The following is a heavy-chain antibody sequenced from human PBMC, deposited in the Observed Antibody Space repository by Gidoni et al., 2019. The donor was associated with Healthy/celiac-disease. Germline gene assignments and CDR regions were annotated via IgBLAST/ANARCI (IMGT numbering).Heavy chain of an antibody. V-gene: IGHV3-48*02. CDR1: GFTFSSYS. D-gene: IGHD6-13*01. Sequence: EVQLVESGGGLVQPGGSLRLSCAASGFTFSSYSMNWVRQAPGKGLEWVSYISSSSSTIYYADSVKGRFTISRDNAKNSLYLQMNSLRDEDTAVYYCARGKPGIAAAGYGMDVWGQGTTVTVSS. J-gene: IGHJ6*02. CDR3: ARGKPGIAAAGYGMDV. CDR2: ISSSSSTI.